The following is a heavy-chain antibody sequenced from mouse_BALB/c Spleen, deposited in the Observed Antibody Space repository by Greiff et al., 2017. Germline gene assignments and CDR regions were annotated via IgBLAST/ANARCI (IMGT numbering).Heavy chain of an antibody. CDR3: AREDGYSRYFDV. V-gene: IGHV5-4*02. Sequence: EVMLVESGGGLVKPGGSLKLSCAASGFTFSDYYMYWVRQTPEKRLEWVATISDGGSYTYYPDSVKGRFTISRDNAKNNLYLQMSSLKSEDTAMYYCAREDGYSRYFDVWGAGTTVTVSS. CDR2: ISDGGSYT. D-gene: IGHD2-3*01. J-gene: IGHJ1*01. CDR1: GFTFSDYY.